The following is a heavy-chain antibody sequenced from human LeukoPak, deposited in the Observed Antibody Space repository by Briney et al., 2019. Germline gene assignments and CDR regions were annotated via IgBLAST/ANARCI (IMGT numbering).Heavy chain of an antibody. Sequence: AGGSLRLSCAASGFTFSSYEMNWVRQAPGKGREGVSYISSSGSTIYYADSVKGRFTISRDNAKNSLYLQMNSLRAEDTAVYYCARVTITMVRGAWDYYYYMDVWGKGTTVTISS. CDR2: ISSSGSTI. D-gene: IGHD3-10*01. V-gene: IGHV3-48*03. CDR3: ARVTITMVRGAWDYYYYMDV. CDR1: GFTFSSYE. J-gene: IGHJ6*03.